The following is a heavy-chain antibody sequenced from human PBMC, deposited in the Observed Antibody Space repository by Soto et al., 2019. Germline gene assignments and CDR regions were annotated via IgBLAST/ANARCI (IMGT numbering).Heavy chain of an antibody. CDR2: IYYSGST. Sequence: PSETLSLTCTVSGGSISSYYWSWIRQPPGKGLEWIGYIYYSGSTNYNPSLKSRVTISVDTSKNQFSMKLSSVTAADTAVYYCATATADYYFDYWGQGTLVTVSS. V-gene: IGHV4-59*01. CDR3: ATATADYYFDY. J-gene: IGHJ4*02. CDR1: GGSISSYY. D-gene: IGHD5-12*01.